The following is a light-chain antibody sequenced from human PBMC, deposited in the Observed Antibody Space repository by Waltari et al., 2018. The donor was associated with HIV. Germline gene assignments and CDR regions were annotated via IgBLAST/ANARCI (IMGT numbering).Light chain of an antibody. V-gene: IGLV2-11*01. J-gene: IGLJ1*01. CDR2: DVT. CDR3: CSYSGSDTLYV. Sequence: QSALTQPRSVSGSPGQSDTIPCTGTSSDVGGYTFVSWYQHHPGKAPKLVISDVTNRPSGVPDRFSGSKSGNTASLTISGLQAEDEADYYCCSYSGSDTLYVFGTGTEVTVL. CDR1: SSDVGGYTF.